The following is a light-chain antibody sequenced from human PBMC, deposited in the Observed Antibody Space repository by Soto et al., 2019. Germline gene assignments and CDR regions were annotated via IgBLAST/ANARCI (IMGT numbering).Light chain of an antibody. CDR1: NSNIGSHT. CDR3: AAWDDSLNGWV. J-gene: IGLJ3*02. CDR2: SNN. V-gene: IGLV1-44*01. Sequence: QSVLTQPPSASGTPGQRVTISCSGSNSNIGSHTVNWYQQLPGTAPKLLIYSNNQRPSGVPARFSGSRSGTSASLAIGGLQSEDEADYYCAAWDDSLNGWVFGGGTKLTVL.